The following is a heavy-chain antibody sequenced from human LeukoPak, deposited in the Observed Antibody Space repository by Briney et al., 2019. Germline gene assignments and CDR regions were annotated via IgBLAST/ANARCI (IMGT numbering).Heavy chain of an antibody. V-gene: IGHV3-23*01. J-gene: IGHJ4*02. CDR1: GFIFWKYA. D-gene: IGHD2-15*01. Sequence: GGSLRLSCVGSGFIFWKYAMTWVRQAPGKGLEWVSTISGGGDSTWNADSVKGRFTVSRDNSKNTLYLQMSSLRVEDTAVYYCAKRGSSETRWYPFDYWGQGTLVTVSS. CDR3: AKRGSSETRWYPFDY. CDR2: ISGGGDST.